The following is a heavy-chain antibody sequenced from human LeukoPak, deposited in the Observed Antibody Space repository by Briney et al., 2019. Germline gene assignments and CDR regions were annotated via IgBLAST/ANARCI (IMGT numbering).Heavy chain of an antibody. CDR1: GGSISSYY. V-gene: IGHV4-4*07. D-gene: IGHD6-6*01. Sequence: PSQTLSLTCTVSGGSISSYYWSWIRQPAGKGLEWIGRIYTSGSTNYNPSLESRVTMSVDTSKNQFSLKLSSVTAADTAVYYCARDDSIAARAFSDWGQGIMVTVSS. J-gene: IGHJ4*02. CDR2: IYTSGST. CDR3: ARDDSIAARAFSD.